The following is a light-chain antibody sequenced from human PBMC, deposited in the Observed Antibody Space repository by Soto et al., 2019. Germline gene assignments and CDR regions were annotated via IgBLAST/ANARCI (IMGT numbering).Light chain of an antibody. CDR2: EGT. CDR1: SSDVGGYNY. CDR3: CSYAGSTTSWM. V-gene: IGLV2-23*01. J-gene: IGLJ3*02. Sequence: QSALTQPASVSGSPGQSITISCTGTSSDVGGYNYVSWYQQHPGKAPKLMIYEGTKRPSGVSSRFSGSESANTASLTISGLQAEDEADYYCCSYAGSTTSWMFGGGTKSPS.